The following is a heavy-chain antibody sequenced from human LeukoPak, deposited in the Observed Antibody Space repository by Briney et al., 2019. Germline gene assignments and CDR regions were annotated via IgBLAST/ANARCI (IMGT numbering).Heavy chain of an antibody. D-gene: IGHD1-26*01. V-gene: IGHV4-4*07. CDR1: SGSISSYY. J-gene: IGHJ4*02. CDR3: ARENVISGTYGLDY. Sequence: PSGTLSLTCTVSSGSISSYYWNWIRQPAGKGLEWIGRIYPSGSTNYNPSLNSRVTMSVDTSKNQFSLKLTSVTAADTAVYYCARENVISGTYGLDYWGQGTLVTLSS. CDR2: IYPSGST.